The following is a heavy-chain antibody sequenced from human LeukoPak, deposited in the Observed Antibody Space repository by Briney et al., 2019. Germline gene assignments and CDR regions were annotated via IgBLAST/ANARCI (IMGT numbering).Heavy chain of an antibody. V-gene: IGHV4-34*01. CDR1: GGSFIGYY. CDR3: ARACRVAARPYYYYYMDV. D-gene: IGHD6-6*01. J-gene: IGHJ6*03. CDR2: INHSGST. Sequence: PETLSLTCAVYGGSFIGYYWSWIRQPPGKGLEWIGEINHSGSTNYNPSLKSRVTISVDTSKNQFSLKLGSVTAADTAVYYCARACRVAARPYYYYYMDVWGKGTTVTVSS.